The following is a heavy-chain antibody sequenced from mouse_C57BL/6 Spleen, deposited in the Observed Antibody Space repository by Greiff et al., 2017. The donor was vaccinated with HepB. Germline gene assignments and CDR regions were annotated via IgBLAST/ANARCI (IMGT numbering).Heavy chain of an antibody. Sequence: QVQLQQSGPELVKPGASVKLSCKASGYTFTSYDINWVKQRPGQGLEWIGWTYPRDGSTKYNEKFKGKATLTVDTSSSTAYMELHSLTSEDSAVYFCARGRSNWGFAYWGQGTLVTVSA. V-gene: IGHV1-85*01. CDR1: GYTFTSYD. D-gene: IGHD4-1*01. J-gene: IGHJ3*01. CDR3: ARGRSNWGFAY. CDR2: TYPRDGST.